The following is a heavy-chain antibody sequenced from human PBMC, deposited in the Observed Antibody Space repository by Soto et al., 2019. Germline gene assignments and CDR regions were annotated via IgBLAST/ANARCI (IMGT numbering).Heavy chain of an antibody. V-gene: IGHV3-33*01. CDR2: IWYDGSNK. D-gene: IGHD6-13*01. J-gene: IGHJ4*02. Sequence: PGGSLRLSCAASGFTFSSYVMHWVRQAPGKGLEWVAVIWYDGSNKYYADSVKGRFTISRDNSKNTLYLQMNSLRAVDTAVYYCARDPNSSSCFDYWGQGTLVTVSS. CDR1: GFTFSSYV. CDR3: ARDPNSSSCFDY.